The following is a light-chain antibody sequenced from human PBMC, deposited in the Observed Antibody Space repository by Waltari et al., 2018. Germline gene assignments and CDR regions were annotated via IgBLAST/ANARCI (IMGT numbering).Light chain of an antibody. J-gene: IGKJ2*01. V-gene: IGKV1-33*01. CDR2: DAS. Sequence: DIQMTQSPSSLSASVGDRVTITCQASQDISKSLNWYQQKPGKAPNLLTYDASNFEAVVPSRVSGSGSGTDFTFTITSLQPEDIATYYCQQFDSLPYTFGPGTKLEIK. CDR1: QDISKS. CDR3: QQFDSLPYT.